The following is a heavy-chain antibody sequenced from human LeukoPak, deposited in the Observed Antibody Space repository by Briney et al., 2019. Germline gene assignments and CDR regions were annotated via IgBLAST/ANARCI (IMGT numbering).Heavy chain of an antibody. CDR3: TRGVFCSGGSCYPFNRGYYYGMDV. D-gene: IGHD2-15*01. V-gene: IGHV4-34*01. CDR2: INHSGST. CDR1: GGSFSGYY. Sequence: SETLSLTCAVYGGSFSGYYWSWIRQPPGKGLEWIGEINHSGSTNYNPSLKSRVTISVDTSKNQFSLKLSSVTAADTAVYYCTRGVFCSGGSCYPFNRGYYYGMDVWGKGTTVTVSS. J-gene: IGHJ6*04.